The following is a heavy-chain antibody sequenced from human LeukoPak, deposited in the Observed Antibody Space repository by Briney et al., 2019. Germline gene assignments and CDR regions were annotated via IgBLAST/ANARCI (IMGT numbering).Heavy chain of an antibody. J-gene: IGHJ6*03. Sequence: GGSLRLSCAASGFTFSSHSVNWVRQAPGKGLEWVAVISYDGSNKYYADSVKGRFTISRDNSKNTLYLQMNSLRAEDTAVYYCAKDWGDGYKIKVYYYYMDVWGKGTTVTVSS. CDR1: GFTFSSHS. CDR2: ISYDGSNK. V-gene: IGHV3-30*18. D-gene: IGHD5-24*01. CDR3: AKDWGDGYKIKVYYYYMDV.